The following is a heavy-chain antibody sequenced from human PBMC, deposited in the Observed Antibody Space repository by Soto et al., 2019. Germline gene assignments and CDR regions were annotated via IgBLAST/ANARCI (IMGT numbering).Heavy chain of an antibody. J-gene: IGHJ4*02. CDR3: TREVELGGVNANGY. Sequence: GVPAEVTCEACGDRFVNCYRRSVRHSTGQGLEWMXWXSXXXGXTXXXQXXEXRVTLTRDTSTNTAFMELRTLRSDDTAVYYCTREVELGGVNANGYRGQGTLVTLSS. D-gene: IGHD3-16*01. CDR1: GDRFVNCY. CDR2: XSXXXGXT. V-gene: IGHV1-18*01.